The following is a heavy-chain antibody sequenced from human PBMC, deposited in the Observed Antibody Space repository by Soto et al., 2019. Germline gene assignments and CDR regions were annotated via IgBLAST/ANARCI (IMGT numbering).Heavy chain of an antibody. CDR1: GYTFTSND. Sequence: QVQLVQSGAGGKRPGASGKVSCRASGYTFTSNDINWLRQATGQGLEWMGWMNPNSGNTGYAQKFQGRVTMTRNTSINTAYMELSSLRSEDTAVYYCAREKTSYGMDVWGQGTTVTVSS. CDR3: AREKTSYGMDV. V-gene: IGHV1-8*01. J-gene: IGHJ6*02. CDR2: MNPNSGNT.